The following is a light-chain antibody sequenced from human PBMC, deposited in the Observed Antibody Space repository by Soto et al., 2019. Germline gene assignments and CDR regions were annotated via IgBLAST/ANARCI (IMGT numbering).Light chain of an antibody. Sequence: EIVLTQSPDTLSLSPGERATLSCRASEPIRNTFLAWYRQKPGQAPRLLIYGASSRAIGIPDRFSGSGSGTEYTLTITRLEPEDFALYYCHQYGDSPLTFGGGTKVEIK. J-gene: IGKJ4*01. V-gene: IGKV3-20*01. CDR3: HQYGDSPLT. CDR1: EPIRNTF. CDR2: GAS.